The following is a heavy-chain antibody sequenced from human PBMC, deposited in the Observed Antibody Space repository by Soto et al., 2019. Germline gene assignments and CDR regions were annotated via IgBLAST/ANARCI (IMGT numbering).Heavy chain of an antibody. Sequence: QVQLVESGGGVVQPGRSLRLSCAASGFTFSLYGMHWVRQAPGKGLEWVAVIWYDGSNKFYADSVKGRLTISRDNSKNTLYLQMNSLRDEDTAVYYCARGLRGISFYGMDVWGQGTTVIVSS. CDR1: GFTFSLYG. D-gene: IGHD3-16*01. CDR2: IWYDGSNK. J-gene: IGHJ6*02. CDR3: ARGLRGISFYGMDV. V-gene: IGHV3-33*01.